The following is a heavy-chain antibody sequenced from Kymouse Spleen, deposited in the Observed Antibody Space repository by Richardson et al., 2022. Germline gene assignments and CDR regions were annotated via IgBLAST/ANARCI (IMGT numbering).Heavy chain of an antibody. CDR1: GFTFSSYW. D-gene: IGHD1-20*01,IGHD1-7*01. CDR2: IKQDGSEK. CDR3: ASSYNWNYYYGMDV. Sequence: EVQLVESGGGLVQPGGSLRLSCAASGFTFSSYWMSWVRQAPGKGLEWVANIKQDGSEKYYVDSVKGRFTISRDNAKNSLYLQMNSLRAEDTAVYYCASSYNWNYYYGMDVWGQGTTVTVSS. V-gene: IGHV3-7*01. J-gene: IGHJ6*02.